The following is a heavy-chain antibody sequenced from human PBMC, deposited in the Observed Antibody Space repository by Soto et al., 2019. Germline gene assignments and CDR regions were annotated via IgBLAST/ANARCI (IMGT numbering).Heavy chain of an antibody. CDR2: INSDGSST. V-gene: IGHV3-74*01. CDR3: SRDLGVLLWFGESSTLNWFDP. J-gene: IGHJ5*02. Sequence: GGSLRLSCAASGFTFSSYWMHWVRQAPGKGLVWVSRINSDGSSTSYADSVKGRFTISRDNAKNTLYLQMNSLRAEDTAVYYCSRDLGVLLWFGESSTLNWFDPWGQGTLVTVS. D-gene: IGHD3-10*01. CDR1: GFTFSSYW.